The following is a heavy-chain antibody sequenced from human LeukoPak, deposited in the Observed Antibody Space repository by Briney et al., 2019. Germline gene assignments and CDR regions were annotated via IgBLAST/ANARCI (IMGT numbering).Heavy chain of an antibody. J-gene: IGHJ3*02. CDR1: GFTFSSYW. Sequence: GGSLRLSCAASGFTFSSYWMSWVRQAPGKGLEWVSYISSSGSTIYYADSVKGRFTISRDNAKNSLYLQMNSLRAEDTAVYYCASPHSNDAFDIWGQGTMVTVSS. V-gene: IGHV3-48*04. CDR3: ASPHSNDAFDI. CDR2: ISSSGSTI. D-gene: IGHD2-21*01.